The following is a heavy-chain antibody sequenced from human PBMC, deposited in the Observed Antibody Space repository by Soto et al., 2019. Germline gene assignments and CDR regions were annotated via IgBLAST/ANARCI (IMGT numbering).Heavy chain of an antibody. CDR1: GGSISSYY. Sequence: SEILSLTCTVSGGSISSYYWSWIRQPPGKGLEWIGYIYYSGSTNYNPSLKSRVTISVDTSKNQFSLKLSSVTAADTAVYYCARNVDTARAYYFDYWGQGTLVTVSS. D-gene: IGHD5-18*01. CDR3: ARNVDTARAYYFDY. J-gene: IGHJ4*02. CDR2: IYYSGST. V-gene: IGHV4-59*01.